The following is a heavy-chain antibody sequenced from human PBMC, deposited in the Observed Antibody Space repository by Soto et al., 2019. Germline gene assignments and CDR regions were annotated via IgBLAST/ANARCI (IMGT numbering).Heavy chain of an antibody. V-gene: IGHV3-23*01. CDR2: ILVGGST. Sequence: PGGSLRLSCAASGFICTSYDMSWVRQAPGKGVEWVSTILVGGSTHYEDSVKGRFTISRDRSKNTLYLQMNSLTAGDTAVYYCAKATATGGGAFDICGQGTMVTVSS. CDR1: GFICTSYD. J-gene: IGHJ3*02. D-gene: IGHD2-8*02. CDR3: AKATATGGGAFDI.